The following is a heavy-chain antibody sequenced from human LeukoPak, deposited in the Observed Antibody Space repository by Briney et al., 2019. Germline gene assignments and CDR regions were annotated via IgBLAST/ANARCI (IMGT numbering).Heavy chain of an antibody. CDR2: ISSRSTYI. J-gene: IGHJ4*02. D-gene: IGHD2-8*02. Sequence: GGPLRLACTASRFSFSDYYMSWIRQAPGKGLEWISYISSRSTYISDADSVKGRFTISRDNAKNLLFLQMNSLRVEDTALYYCARGGTGAFDYWGQGILVTVSS. CDR1: RFSFSDYY. CDR3: ARGGTGAFDY. V-gene: IGHV3-11*06.